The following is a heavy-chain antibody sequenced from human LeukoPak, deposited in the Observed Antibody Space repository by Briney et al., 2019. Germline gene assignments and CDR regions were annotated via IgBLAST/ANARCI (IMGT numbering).Heavy chain of an antibody. CDR2: ISGSGGST. Sequence: GSLRLSCAASGFTFSSYAMSWVRQAPGKGLEWVTAISGSGGSTYYADSVKGRFTISRDNSKNTLYLQMNSLRAEDTAVYYCAKKPSYGGKGLAFDIWGQGTMVTVSS. CDR3: AKKPSYGGKGLAFDI. J-gene: IGHJ3*02. D-gene: IGHD4-23*01. V-gene: IGHV3-23*01. CDR1: GFTFSSYA.